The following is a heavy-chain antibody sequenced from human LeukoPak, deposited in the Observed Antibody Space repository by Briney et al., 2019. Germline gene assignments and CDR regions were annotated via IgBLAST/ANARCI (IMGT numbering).Heavy chain of an antibody. CDR2: ISSSGSTI. Sequence: PGGSLRLPCAASGFTFSSYEMNWVRQAPGKGLEWVSYISSSGSTIYYADSVKGRFTISRDNAKNSLYLQMNSLRAEDTAVYYCARDLVAVAGTKDYWGQGTLVTVSS. CDR3: ARDLVAVAGTKDY. J-gene: IGHJ4*02. D-gene: IGHD6-19*01. CDR1: GFTFSSYE. V-gene: IGHV3-48*03.